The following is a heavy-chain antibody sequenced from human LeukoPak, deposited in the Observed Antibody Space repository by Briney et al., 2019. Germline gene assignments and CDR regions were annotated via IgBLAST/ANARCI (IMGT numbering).Heavy chain of an antibody. D-gene: IGHD3-3*01. J-gene: IGHJ4*02. Sequence: SGTLSLTCAVSGGSISSSNWWSWVRQPPGKGLEWIGEIYHSGSTNYNPSLKSRVTISVDKSKNQFSLKLSSVTAADTAVYYCARDGYDFWSGYSPFDYWGQGTLVTVSS. CDR1: GGSISSSNW. V-gene: IGHV4-4*02. CDR3: ARDGYDFWSGYSPFDY. CDR2: IYHSGST.